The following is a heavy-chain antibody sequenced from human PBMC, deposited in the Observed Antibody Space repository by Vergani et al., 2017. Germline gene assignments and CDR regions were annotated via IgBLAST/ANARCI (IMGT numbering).Heavy chain of an antibody. V-gene: IGHV4-59*01. CDR1: GGSISSYY. CDR2: IYYSGST. Sequence: QVQLQESGPGLVKPSETLSLTCTVSGGSISSYYWSWIRQPPGMGLEWIGYIYYSGSTNYNPSLKSRVTISVDTSKNQFSLKLSSVTAADTAVYYCGRGATRYYYYCMDVWGKGTTVTVSS. J-gene: IGHJ6*03. CDR3: GRGATRYYYYCMDV. D-gene: IGHD2-15*01.